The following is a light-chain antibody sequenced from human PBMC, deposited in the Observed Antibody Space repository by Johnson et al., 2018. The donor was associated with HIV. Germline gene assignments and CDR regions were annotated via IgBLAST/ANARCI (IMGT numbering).Light chain of an antibody. V-gene: IGLV1-51*01. CDR3: GTWDTSLGAQYI. CDR1: SSNIGNNY. Sequence: QSVLTQPPSVSAAPGQKVTISCSGSSSNIGNNYVSWYQQFPGTAPKLLIYDNNKRPSGISDRFSDSQSGTSATLAITGLQTGDEADYYCGTWDTSLGAQYIFGSGTKVTVL. CDR2: DNN. J-gene: IGLJ1*01.